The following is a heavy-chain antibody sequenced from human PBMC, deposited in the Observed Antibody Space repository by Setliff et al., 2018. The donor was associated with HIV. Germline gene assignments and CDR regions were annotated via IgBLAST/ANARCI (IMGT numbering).Heavy chain of an antibody. CDR3: ATYRTQTGISLVRGRLTDPAKYPLDY. V-gene: IGHV1-18*01. J-gene: IGHJ4*02. Sequence: PGQGLEWMAWINVYNGDTSFAQKFQGRVTMTKDTSTGTAYMELSSLRSDDTAVYYCATYRTQTGISLVRGRLTDPAKYPLDYWGQGTLVTVSS. D-gene: IGHD3-10*01. CDR2: INVYNGDT.